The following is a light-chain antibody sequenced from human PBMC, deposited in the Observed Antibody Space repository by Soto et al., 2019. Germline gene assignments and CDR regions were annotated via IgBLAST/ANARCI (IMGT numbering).Light chain of an antibody. CDR1: QSVSSN. V-gene: IGKV3-15*01. J-gene: IGKJ1*01. CDR2: GAS. Sequence: EIVMTQSPATLSVSPGERATLSCRASQSVSSNLAWYQQKPGQAPRLLIYGASTRATGIPARFSGSESGTEFPLNISILQSEDVAVYYCQQYNNWPQTFGQGTKVEIK. CDR3: QQYNNWPQT.